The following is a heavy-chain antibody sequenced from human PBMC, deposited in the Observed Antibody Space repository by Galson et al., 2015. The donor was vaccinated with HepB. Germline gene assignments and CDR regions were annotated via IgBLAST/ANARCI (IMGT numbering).Heavy chain of an antibody. V-gene: IGHV3-20*01. J-gene: IGHJ4*02. D-gene: IGHD6-19*01. CDR2: INWSGGST. CDR3: ARGDFSSGWDLDY. Sequence: SLRLSCAASGFTFDDYGMSWVRQAPGKGLEWVSGINWSGGSTRYADSVKGRFTISRDNAKNSLYLQMNSLRAEDTALYHSARGDFSSGWDLDYWGQGTLVTASS. CDR1: GFTFDDYG.